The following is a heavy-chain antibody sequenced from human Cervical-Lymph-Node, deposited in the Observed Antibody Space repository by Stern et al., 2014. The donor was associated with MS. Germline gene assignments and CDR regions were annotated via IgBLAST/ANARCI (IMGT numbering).Heavy chain of an antibody. V-gene: IGHV3-9*01. CDR2: ISWNSGNI. J-gene: IGHJ6*02. D-gene: IGHD1-26*01. CDR3: AKDRDSGSYNYYYGMDV. Sequence: EVQLVESGGGLVQPGRSLRLSCAASGFSFDDYAMHWVRQSPGKGLEWVSGISWNSGNIGYADSVKGRFTISRDNAKNSLYLQMNSLRPKDTALYFCAKDRDSGSYNYYYGMDVWRQGTPVTVSS. CDR1: GFSFDDYA.